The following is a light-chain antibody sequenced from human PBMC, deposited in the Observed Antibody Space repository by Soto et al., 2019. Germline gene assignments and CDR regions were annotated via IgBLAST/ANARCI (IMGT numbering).Light chain of an antibody. Sequence: VMTQSPATLSVSPGERAALSCRASQSVSSNLAWYQQKPGQAPRLLIYHASTRATAVPARFTASGSGTEFTLTISSLQPDDFATYYCQHHNSYSEAFGQGTKVDIK. CDR1: QSVSSN. CDR2: HAS. J-gene: IGKJ1*01. CDR3: QHHNSYSEA. V-gene: IGKV3-15*01.